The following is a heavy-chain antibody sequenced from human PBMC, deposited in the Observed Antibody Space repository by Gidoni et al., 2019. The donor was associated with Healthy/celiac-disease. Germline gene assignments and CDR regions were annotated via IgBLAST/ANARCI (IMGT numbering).Heavy chain of an antibody. V-gene: IGHV4-59*01. CDR2: IYYSGST. Sequence: QVQLQESGPGLVKPSETLSLTCTVSGGSISSYYWSWIRQPPGKGLEWIGYIYYSGSTNYNPSLKSRVTISVDTSKNQFSLKLSSVTAADTAVYYCARDRGEYFQHWGQGTLVTVSS. D-gene: IGHD3-10*01. CDR3: ARDRGEYFQH. CDR1: GGSISSYY. J-gene: IGHJ1*01.